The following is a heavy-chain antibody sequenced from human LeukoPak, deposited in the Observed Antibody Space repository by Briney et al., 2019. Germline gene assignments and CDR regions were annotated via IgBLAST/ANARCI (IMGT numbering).Heavy chain of an antibody. CDR3: ATSRVGALYFDY. CDR2: ISGSGGST. D-gene: IGHD1-26*01. Sequence: GGSLRLSCAASGFTFSSYAMSWVRQAPGEGLEWVSAISGSGGSTYYADSVKGRFTISRDSSKNTLYLQMNSLRAEDTAVYYCATSRVGALYFDYWGQGTLVTVSS. CDR1: GFTFSSYA. V-gene: IGHV3-23*01. J-gene: IGHJ4*02.